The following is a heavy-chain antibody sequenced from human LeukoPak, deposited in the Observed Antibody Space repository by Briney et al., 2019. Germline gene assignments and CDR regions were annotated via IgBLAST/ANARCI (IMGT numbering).Heavy chain of an antibody. D-gene: IGHD4-23*01. Sequence: SETLSLTCAVYGGSFSGYYWSWIRQPPGKGLEWIGEINHSGSTNDNPSLKSRATISVDTSKNQFSLKLSSVTAADPAVYYCAGGFGGQARLDVWGQGTTVTVSS. CDR3: AGGFGGQARLDV. V-gene: IGHV4-34*04. CDR1: GGSFSGYY. J-gene: IGHJ6*02. CDR2: INHSGST.